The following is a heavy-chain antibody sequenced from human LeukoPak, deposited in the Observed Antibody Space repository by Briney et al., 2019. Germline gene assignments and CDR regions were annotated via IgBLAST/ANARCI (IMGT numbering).Heavy chain of an antibody. D-gene: IGHD2-2*01. CDR3: AKGVVVVPAANKHSGYFDY. CDR1: GCTFSSYA. J-gene: IGHJ4*02. V-gene: IGHV3-23*01. CDR2: ISGNGGSN. Sequence: GSQRPSCASSGCTFSSYAMRWVRQAPGKGLEGVSAISGNGGSNYYADSLKGRFTISRDNSKNTLYLQMNSLRAEDTAVYYCAKGVVVVPAANKHSGYFDYWGQGTLVTVSS.